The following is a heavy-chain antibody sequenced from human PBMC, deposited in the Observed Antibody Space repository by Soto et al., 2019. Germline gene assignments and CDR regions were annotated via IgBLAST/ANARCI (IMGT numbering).Heavy chain of an antibody. D-gene: IGHD3-10*01. Sequence: SVTQSLPCSVSGGYIGSVGGSWSWIRQPPGKGLEWIGYIYYSGGTNYNPSLKSRVTISVDTSKNQFSLKLSSVTAADTAVYYCARDPGSGSYYGWFDPLGQGTLVTVSS. CDR1: GGYIGSVGGS. CDR3: ARDPGSGSYYGWFDP. J-gene: IGHJ5*02. V-gene: IGHV4-61*08. CDR2: IYYSGGT.